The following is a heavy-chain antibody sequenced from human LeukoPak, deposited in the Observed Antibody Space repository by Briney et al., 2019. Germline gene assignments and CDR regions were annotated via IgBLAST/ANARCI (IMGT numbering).Heavy chain of an antibody. CDR3: ASFNSYSGYDYVRDY. V-gene: IGHV1-69*13. CDR2: IIPTFGTA. D-gene: IGHD5-12*01. CDR1: GGTFSSYA. J-gene: IGHJ4*02. Sequence: ASVKVSCKASGGTFSSYAISWVRQAPGQGLEWMGGIIPTFGTANYAQKFQGRVTITADESTSTAYMELSSLRSEDTAVYYCASFNSYSGYDYVRDYWGQGTLVTVSS.